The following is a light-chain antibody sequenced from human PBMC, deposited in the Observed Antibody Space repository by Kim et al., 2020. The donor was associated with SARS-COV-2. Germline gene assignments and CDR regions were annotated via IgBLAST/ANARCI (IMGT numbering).Light chain of an antibody. CDR3: QQSYSTPYT. CDR1: QSISSY. J-gene: IGKJ2*01. CDR2: TTS. Sequence: DIQMTQSPSSLSASVGDRVTITCRASQSISSYLNWYQQKPGKAPKLLIHTTSSLQSGVPSRFSGSGSGTDFTLTITSLQPEDFGTYVCQQSYSTPYTLGQGTKLEI. V-gene: IGKV1-39*01.